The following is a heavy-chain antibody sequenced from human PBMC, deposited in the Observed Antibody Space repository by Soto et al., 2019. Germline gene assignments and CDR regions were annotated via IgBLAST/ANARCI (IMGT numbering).Heavy chain of an antibody. D-gene: IGHD2-21*02. CDR1: GGSFSGHY. V-gene: IGHV4-34*01. CDR3: ATGYPRSICSTALATSYGFDS. CDR2: INHRGST. Sequence: QVQLQQWGAGLLKPSETLSLTCAVYGGSFSGHYWSWIRQYPGKGLEWIAEINHRGSTNYNPSLKSRVTMSGDTSKNQFSMRLGSVTAADTAVYSSATGYPRSICSTALATSYGFDSWGQGGLVTVSS. J-gene: IGHJ5*01.